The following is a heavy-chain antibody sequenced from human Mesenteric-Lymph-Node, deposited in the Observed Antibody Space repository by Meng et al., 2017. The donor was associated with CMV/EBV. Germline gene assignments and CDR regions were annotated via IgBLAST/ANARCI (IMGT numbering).Heavy chain of an antibody. V-gene: IGHV3-15*01. CDR2: IKSKTDGGTT. D-gene: IGHD1-26*01. J-gene: IGHJ6*02. CDR3: TTDPGWELPSHYYYYYGMDV. Sequence: MSWVRQATGKGLEWVGRIKSKTDGGTTEDAAPVKGRFTISRDDSKNTLYLQMNSLKTEDTAVYYCTTDPGWELPSHYYYYYGMDVWGQGTTVTVSS.